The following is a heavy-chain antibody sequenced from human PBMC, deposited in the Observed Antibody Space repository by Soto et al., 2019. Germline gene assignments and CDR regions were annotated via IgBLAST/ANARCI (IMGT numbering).Heavy chain of an antibody. Sequence: QVQLQQWGAGLLKPSETLSLSCAVYGGSFSDHYWVWIRQPPGGGLEWIGEINHSGSANHNPSLKRRITTSVDTSKNQFSLRLTSVTAADTAVYYCARGRGGYTYGGLDYWGQGIVVTVSS. CDR1: GGSFSDHY. CDR3: ARGRGGYTYGGLDY. D-gene: IGHD5-18*01. V-gene: IGHV4-34*01. J-gene: IGHJ4*02. CDR2: INHSGSA.